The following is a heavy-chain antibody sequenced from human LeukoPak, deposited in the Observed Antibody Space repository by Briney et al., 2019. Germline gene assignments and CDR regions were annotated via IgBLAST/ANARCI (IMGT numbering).Heavy chain of an antibody. D-gene: IGHD3-22*01. V-gene: IGHV4-34*01. Sequence: PSETLSLTCAVYGGSFSGYYWSWIRQPTGKGLEWIGEINHSGSTNYNPSLKSRVTISVDTSKNQFSLKLSSVTAADTAVYYCARNTWKYYDSSGYYRWLSAFDIWGQGTMVTVSS. CDR2: INHSGST. CDR1: GGSFSGYY. J-gene: IGHJ3*02. CDR3: ARNTWKYYDSSGYYRWLSAFDI.